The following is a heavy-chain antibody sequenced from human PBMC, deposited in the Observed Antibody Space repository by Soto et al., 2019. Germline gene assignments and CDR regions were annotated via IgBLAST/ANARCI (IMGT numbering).Heavy chain of an antibody. D-gene: IGHD3-22*01. CDR2: IYYSGST. V-gene: IGHV4-30-4*01. J-gene: IGHJ4*02. CDR3: ARERRDYDSSGYY. Sequence: QVQLQESGPGLVKPSQTLSLTCTVSGGSISSGDYYWSWIRQPPGKGLEWIGYIYYSGSTYYNPSLKSRVTISVDTSKNQFALKLSSVTAADTAVYYCARERRDYDSSGYYWGQGTLVTVSS. CDR1: GGSISSGDYY.